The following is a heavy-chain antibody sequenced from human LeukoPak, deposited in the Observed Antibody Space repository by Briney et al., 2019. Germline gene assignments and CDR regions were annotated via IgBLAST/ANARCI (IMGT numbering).Heavy chain of an antibody. CDR3: VRDIGGFYRGYGDS. V-gene: IGHV3-33*01. CDR1: GFTFRNHG. Sequence: GGSLRPSCAASGFTFRNHGMYWVRQAPGKGLEWVAVIWYDGSNKYYGDSVKGRFTISRDNSKNTLYLQMDSLRVEDTAVYYCVRDIGGFYRGYGDSWGQGTLVTVSS. J-gene: IGHJ4*02. D-gene: IGHD5-12*01. CDR2: IWYDGSNK.